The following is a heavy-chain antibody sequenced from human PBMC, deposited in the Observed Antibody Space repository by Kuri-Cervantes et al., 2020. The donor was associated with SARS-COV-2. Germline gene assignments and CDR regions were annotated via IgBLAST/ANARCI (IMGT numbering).Heavy chain of an antibody. Sequence: ESLKISCAVYGGSFSGYYWSWIRQPPGKGLEWIGYIYYSGSTNYNPSLKSRVTISVDTSKNQFSLKLSSVTAADTAVYYCAGRVDIVVVPAAIVYAFDIWGQGTMVTVSS. J-gene: IGHJ3*02. D-gene: IGHD2-2*02. CDR1: GGSFSGYY. CDR3: AGRVDIVVVPAAIVYAFDI. V-gene: IGHV4-59*08. CDR2: IYYSGST.